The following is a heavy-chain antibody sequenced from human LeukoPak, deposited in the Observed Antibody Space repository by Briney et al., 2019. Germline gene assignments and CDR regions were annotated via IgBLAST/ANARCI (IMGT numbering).Heavy chain of an antibody. CDR3: ARGVSMVRGVISLYYFDY. D-gene: IGHD3-10*01. CDR1: GGSVSNSGYY. CDR2: IYYRGTT. Sequence: SETLSLTCTVSGGSVSNSGYYWGWIRQPPGKGLEWIGSIYYRGTTYYNPSLKSRVTISVDTSKNQFSLKLSSVTAADTAVYYCARGVSMVRGVISLYYFDYWGQGTLVTVSS. J-gene: IGHJ4*02. V-gene: IGHV4-39*07.